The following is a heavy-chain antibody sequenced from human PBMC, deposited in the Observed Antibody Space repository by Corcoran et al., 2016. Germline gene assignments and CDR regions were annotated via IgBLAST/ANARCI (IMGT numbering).Heavy chain of an antibody. CDR1: GYRFTTSW. CDR2: IYPGDSDT. J-gene: IGHJ6*02. D-gene: IGHD2-15*01. Sequence: EVQLVQSGAEVKKPGESLKISCQGSGYRFTTSWIAWVRQMPGEGLESMGVIYPGDSDTRYSPSFQGQVTISADKSISTAYLQWSSLKASYTAMYYCARQTRSGVDVWGQGTPVTVSS. V-gene: IGHV5-51*01. CDR3: ARQTRSGVDV.